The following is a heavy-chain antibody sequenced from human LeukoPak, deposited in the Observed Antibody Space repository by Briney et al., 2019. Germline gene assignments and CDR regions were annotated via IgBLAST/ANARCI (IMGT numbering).Heavy chain of an antibody. D-gene: IGHD6-6*01. CDR1: GFPFSSYS. Sequence: GGSLRLSCAASGFPFSSYSMNWVRQAPGKGLEWVSYISSSSSTIHYADSVKGRFTISRDNAKNSLYLQMNSLRDEDTAVCYCARVDPDSSSTLEVFDYWGQGTLVTVSS. CDR2: ISSSSSTI. J-gene: IGHJ4*02. V-gene: IGHV3-48*02. CDR3: ARVDPDSSSTLEVFDY.